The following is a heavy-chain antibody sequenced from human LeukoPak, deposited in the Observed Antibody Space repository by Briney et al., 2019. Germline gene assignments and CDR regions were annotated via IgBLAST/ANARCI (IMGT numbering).Heavy chain of an antibody. J-gene: IGHJ3*02. Sequence: GESLKISCKGSGYSFTSYWIGWVRQMPGKGLEWMGIIYPGDSDTNYSPSFQGHVTISADKSISTAYLQWSSLKASDTAMYYCATLKPYDYVWGSYPPGAFDIWGQGTMVTVSS. CDR1: GYSFTSYW. CDR3: ATLKPYDYVWGSYPPGAFDI. V-gene: IGHV5-51*01. D-gene: IGHD3-16*02. CDR2: IYPGDSDT.